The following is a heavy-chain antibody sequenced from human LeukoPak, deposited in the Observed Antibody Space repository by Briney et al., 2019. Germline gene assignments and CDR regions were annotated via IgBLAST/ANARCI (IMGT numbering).Heavy chain of an antibody. J-gene: IGHJ4*02. CDR2: IYYSGST. CDR1: GYSISSGYY. Sequence: SETLSLTCTVSGYSISSGYYWGWIRQPPGKGLEWIGSIYYSGSTYYNPSLKSRVTISVDTSKNQFSLKLSSVTAADTAVYYCARGSYGWGSYFDYWGQGTLVTVSS. CDR3: ARGSYGWGSYFDY. D-gene: IGHD3-10*01. V-gene: IGHV4-38-2*02.